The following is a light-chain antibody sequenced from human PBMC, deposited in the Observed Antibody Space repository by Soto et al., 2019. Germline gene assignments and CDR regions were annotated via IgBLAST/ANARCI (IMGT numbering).Light chain of an antibody. J-gene: IGKJ5*01. V-gene: IGKV3-15*01. CDR2: GAS. Sequence: EIVMTQSPATLSVSPGEIATLSFRASQTVSSNLAWYQQKPGQAPRLLIYGASTRATGIPARFSGSGSGTDFTLTISRLEPEDFAVYYCQQYGSSLITFGQGTRLEIK. CDR3: QQYGSSLIT. CDR1: QTVSSN.